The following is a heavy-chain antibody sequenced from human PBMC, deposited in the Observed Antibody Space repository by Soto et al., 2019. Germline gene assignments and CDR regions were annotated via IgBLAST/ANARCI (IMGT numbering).Heavy chain of an antibody. CDR1: GFTFSTYG. D-gene: IGHD3-22*01. Sequence: LRLSCAASGFTFSTYGMHWVRQAPGKGLEWVAVISYDGSDKYYADSVKGRFTISRDSSKSMLYLQMNSLRAEDTAIYYCAKESYYDSSDYNAFDIWGQGTMVTVSS. V-gene: IGHV3-30*18. CDR2: ISYDGSDK. CDR3: AKESYYDSSDYNAFDI. J-gene: IGHJ3*02.